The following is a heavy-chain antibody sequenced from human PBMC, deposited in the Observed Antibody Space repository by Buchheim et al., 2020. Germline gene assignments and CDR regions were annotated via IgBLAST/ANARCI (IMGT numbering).Heavy chain of an antibody. CDR3: ASGGAPGAGSFPDV. CDR2: ISSSSSYI. CDR1: GFNPRRYW. J-gene: IGHJ6*03. Sequence: EVRLAESGGGLVQPGGSLRVSCEGFGFNPRRYWMHWVRQAPGKGLEWVSSISSSSSYIYYADSVKGRFTISRDNAKNSLYLQMNSLRAEDTAVYYCASGGAPGAGSFPDVWGKGTT. V-gene: IGHV3-21*02. D-gene: IGHD3-16*01.